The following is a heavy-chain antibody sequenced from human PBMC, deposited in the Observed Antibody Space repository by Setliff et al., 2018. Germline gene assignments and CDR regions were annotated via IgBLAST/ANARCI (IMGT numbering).Heavy chain of an antibody. CDR3: ARDHIWAFDY. D-gene: IGHD2-21*01. CDR2: ISGSGGST. V-gene: IGHV3-23*01. Sequence: GGSLRLSCAASGFTFRDYTMAWVRQAPGKGLEWVSAISGSGGSTYYADSVRGRFTISRDNAQNTLYLQMNSLRAEDTAVYFCARDHIWAFDYWGLGTLVTVPS. J-gene: IGHJ4*02. CDR1: GFTFRDYT.